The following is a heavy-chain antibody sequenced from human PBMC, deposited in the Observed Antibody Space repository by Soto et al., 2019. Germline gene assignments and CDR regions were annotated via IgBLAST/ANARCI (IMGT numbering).Heavy chain of an antibody. D-gene: IGHD1-26*01. CDR1: GFTFSSYS. CDR2: ISSSSSTI. CDR3: ARLLVDPWYMDV. Sequence: PGGSLRLSYAASGFTFSSYSMNWVRQAPGKGLEWVSYISSSSSTIYYADSVKGRFTISRDNAKNSLYLQMNSLRAEDTAVYYCARLLVDPWYMDVWGKGTTVTVSS. V-gene: IGHV3-48*01. J-gene: IGHJ6*03.